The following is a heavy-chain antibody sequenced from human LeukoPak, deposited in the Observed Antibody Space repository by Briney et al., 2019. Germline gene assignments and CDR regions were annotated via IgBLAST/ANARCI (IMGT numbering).Heavy chain of an antibody. Sequence: PSETLSLTCAVYGGSFSGYYWSWIRQPPGKGLEWIGEINHSGSTNYNPSLKSRVTISVDTSKNQFSLKLSSVTAADTAVYYCARAKGSIVVVPAAITAFDILGQGTMVTVSS. D-gene: IGHD2-2*02. CDR2: INHSGST. J-gene: IGHJ3*02. CDR1: GGSFSGYY. V-gene: IGHV4-34*01. CDR3: ARAKGSIVVVPAAITAFDI.